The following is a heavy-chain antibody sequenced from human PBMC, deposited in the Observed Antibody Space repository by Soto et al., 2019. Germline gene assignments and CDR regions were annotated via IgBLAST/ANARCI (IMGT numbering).Heavy chain of an antibody. CDR2: INHSGST. CDR3: ARGRTYYDFWSGPSYYYMDV. V-gene: IGHV4-34*01. Sequence: SQTLSLTCAVYGGSFSDYYWSLIRQPPGKGLEWIGEINHSGSTNYNPSLKSRVTISVDTSKNQFSLKLSSVTAADTAVYYCARGRTYYDFWSGPSYYYMDVWGKGTTVTVSS. CDR1: GGSFSDYY. D-gene: IGHD3-3*01. J-gene: IGHJ6*03.